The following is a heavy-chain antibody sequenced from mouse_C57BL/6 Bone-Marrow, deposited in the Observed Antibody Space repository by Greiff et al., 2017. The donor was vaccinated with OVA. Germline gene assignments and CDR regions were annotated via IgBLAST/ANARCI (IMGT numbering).Heavy chain of an antibody. V-gene: IGHV1-64*01. Sequence: QVQLQQPGAELVKPGASVKLSCKASGYTFTSYWMHWVKQRPGQGLEWIGMIHPNSGSTNYNEKFKSKATLTVDKSSSTAYMQLSSLTSEDSAVYYCVYSNYPFAYWGQGTLVTVSA. CDR3: VYSNYPFAY. CDR1: GYTFTSYW. D-gene: IGHD2-5*01. J-gene: IGHJ3*01. CDR2: IHPNSGST.